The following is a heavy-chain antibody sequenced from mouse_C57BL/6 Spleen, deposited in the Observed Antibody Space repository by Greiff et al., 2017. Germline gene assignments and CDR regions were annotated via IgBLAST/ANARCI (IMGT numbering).Heavy chain of an antibody. CDR2: IYPSSGNT. CDR1: GYTFTSYG. CDR3: ASITTVGATDDFDY. J-gene: IGHJ2*01. Sequence: VQLQQSGAELARPGASVKLSCKASGYTFTSYGIRWVKQRTGQGLEWIGEIYPSSGNTYYNEKFKGKATLTADKSSSTAYMELRSLTSEDSAVYFCASITTVGATDDFDYWGQGTTLTVSS. V-gene: IGHV1-81*01. D-gene: IGHD1-1*01.